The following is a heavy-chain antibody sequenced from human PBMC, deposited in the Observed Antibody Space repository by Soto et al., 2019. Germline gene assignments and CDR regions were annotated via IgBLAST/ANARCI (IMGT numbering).Heavy chain of an antibody. V-gene: IGHV4-31*03. J-gene: IGHJ4*02. D-gene: IGHD4-17*01. CDR1: SGSISSRGYY. CDR3: ARAHGDSHFDY. CDR2: IYYSGST. Sequence: QVQLQESGPGLVKPSQTLSLTCTVSSGSISSRGYYWSWIRQHPGKGLEWIGYIYYSGSTYYNPSLKSRVIISVDTSKKQFSLKLSFVTAADTAVYYCARAHGDSHFDYWGQGTLVTVSS.